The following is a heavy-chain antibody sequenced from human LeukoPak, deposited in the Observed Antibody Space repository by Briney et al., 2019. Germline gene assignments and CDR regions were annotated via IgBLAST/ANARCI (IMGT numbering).Heavy chain of an antibody. Sequence: PSETLSLTCTVSGVSISSYYWSWIRQPAGRGLEWIGRIYTSGSTNYNPSLKSRVTMSVDTSKDQFSLKLSSVTAADTAVYYCARDFRCSGGSCYSDAFDIWGQGTMVTVSS. CDR1: GVSISSYY. V-gene: IGHV4-4*07. CDR3: ARDFRCSGGSCYSDAFDI. D-gene: IGHD2-15*01. CDR2: IYTSGST. J-gene: IGHJ3*02.